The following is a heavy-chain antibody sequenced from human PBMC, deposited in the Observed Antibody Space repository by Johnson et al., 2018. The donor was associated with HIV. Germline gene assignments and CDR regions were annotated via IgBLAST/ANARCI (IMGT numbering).Heavy chain of an antibody. CDR1: GFTFSSYG. CDR3: ARWGRWELGDAFDI. CDR2: IGTAGDT. Sequence: VQLVESGGGLIQPGGSLRLSCAASGFTFSSYGMHWVRQATGKGLEWVSAIGTAGDTYYPGSVKGRFTISRENAKNSLYLQMNSLRAEDTAVYYCARWGRWELGDAFDIWGQGTMVTVSS. J-gene: IGHJ3*02. V-gene: IGHV3-13*01. D-gene: IGHD1-26*01.